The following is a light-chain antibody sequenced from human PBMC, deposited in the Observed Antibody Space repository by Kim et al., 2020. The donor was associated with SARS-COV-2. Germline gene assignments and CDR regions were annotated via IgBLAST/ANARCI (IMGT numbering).Light chain of an antibody. CDR1: HSLIYRDPHPS. Sequence: PASISCRSGHSLIYRDPHPSLNWFLQRPGQSPRRLIYEISKRYSGVPDKFTGSGSGTDFTLKISRVEDGDVGVYYCMQGAHWPLFSFGQGTKLEI. CDR3: MQGAHWPLFS. CDR2: EIS. V-gene: IGKV2-30*01. J-gene: IGKJ2*03.